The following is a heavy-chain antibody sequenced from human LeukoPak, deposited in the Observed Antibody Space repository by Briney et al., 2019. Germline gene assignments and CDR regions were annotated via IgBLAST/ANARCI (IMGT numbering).Heavy chain of an antibody. Sequence: SETLSLTCTVSGGSISNYYWSWIRQPAGKGLEWIGRIYSSGKTNYSPSLKSRVTMSIDTSKNQFSLKLSFVTAADTAIYYCARGDSGDTGGYWGQGTLVTVSS. CDR1: GGSISNYY. V-gene: IGHV4-4*07. CDR3: ARGDSGDTGGY. CDR2: IYSSGKT. D-gene: IGHD2-21*02. J-gene: IGHJ4*02.